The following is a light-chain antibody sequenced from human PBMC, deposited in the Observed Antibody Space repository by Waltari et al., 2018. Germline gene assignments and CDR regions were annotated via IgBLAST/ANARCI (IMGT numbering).Light chain of an antibody. V-gene: IGLV2-14*01. J-gene: IGLJ1*01. Sequence: QSALTQPASASGSPGQSITISCTGTSTDVGGYNYVSWYQQHPGQAPKLMISDVSSRPSGVSNRFSGSKSGNTASLTISGLQAEDEADYYCSSFTRNSLYVFGTGTKVTVL. CDR3: SSFTRNSLYV. CDR1: STDVGGYNY. CDR2: DVS.